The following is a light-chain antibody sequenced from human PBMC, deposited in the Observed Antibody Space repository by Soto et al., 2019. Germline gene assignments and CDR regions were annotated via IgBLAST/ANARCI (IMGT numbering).Light chain of an antibody. CDR3: QQYNNWPLT. J-gene: IGKJ4*01. V-gene: IGKV3-15*01. CDR1: QSVSID. Sequence: ETVMTQSPATLSVSPGETATLSCRASQSVSIDLAWYQQQPGQAPRVLIYGAFTRATGIPARFSGSASGTEFTLTITRLQSEDFAVYYCQQYNNWPLTFGGGTKVEIK. CDR2: GAF.